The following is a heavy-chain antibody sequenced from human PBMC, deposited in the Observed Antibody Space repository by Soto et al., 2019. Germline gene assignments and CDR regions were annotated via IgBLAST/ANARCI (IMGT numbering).Heavy chain of an antibody. V-gene: IGHV1-8*01. CDR1: GYSFTSLD. Sequence: QVQLVQSGAEVREPGASGKVSCKASGYSFTSLDINWVRQTAGQGLAWMGWMQPSTGRTGYAQKFQGRVTMTRDTSINTAYMELTTLTSADTAFYYCARDVSAGVDYWGQGTLVTVSS. CDR3: ARDVSAGVDY. D-gene: IGHD1-26*01. CDR2: MQPSTGRT. J-gene: IGHJ4*02.